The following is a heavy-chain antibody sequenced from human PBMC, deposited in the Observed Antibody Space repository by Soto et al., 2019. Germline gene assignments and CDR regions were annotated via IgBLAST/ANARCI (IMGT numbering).Heavy chain of an antibody. CDR2: INPSGGST. V-gene: IGHV1-46*03. CDR3: ASSGKAMATSVI. CDR1: GYTFTSYY. J-gene: IGHJ3*02. D-gene: IGHD2-15*01. Sequence: GASVKVSCKASGYTFTSYYMHWVRQAPGQGLEWMGIINPSGGSTSYAQKFQGRVTMTRDTSTSTVYMELSSLRSEDTAVYYCASSGKAMATSVIWGQGTMVTVSS.